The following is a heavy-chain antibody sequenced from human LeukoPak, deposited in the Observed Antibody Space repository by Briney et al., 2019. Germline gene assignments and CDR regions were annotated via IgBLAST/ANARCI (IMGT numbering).Heavy chain of an antibody. CDR2: FDPEVGDK. CDR1: GHALSDLS. V-gene: IGHV1-24*01. CDR3: AILVSGYYKTYYYYYMDV. J-gene: IGHJ6*03. D-gene: IGHD3-22*01. Sequence: GASVKVSCKISGHALSDLSIHWVRQAPGRGPEWMGGFDPEVGDKMHAQKFQGRVTMTRDTSTSTVYMELSSLRSEDTAVYYCAILVSGYYKTYYYYYMDVWGKGTTVTVSS.